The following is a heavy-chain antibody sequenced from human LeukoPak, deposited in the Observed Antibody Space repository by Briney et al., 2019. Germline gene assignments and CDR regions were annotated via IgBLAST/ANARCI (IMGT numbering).Heavy chain of an antibody. D-gene: IGHD3-10*01. CDR3: ARLRYYGSGSYPMTGNWFDP. V-gene: IGHV4-4*07. Sequence: SETLSLTCTVSGGSISSYYWSWIRQPAGKGLEWIGRIYTSGSTNYDPSLKSRVTMSADTSKNQFSLKLSSVTAADTAVYYCARLRYYGSGSYPMTGNWFDPWGQGTLVTVSS. CDR1: GGSISSYY. J-gene: IGHJ5*02. CDR2: IYTSGST.